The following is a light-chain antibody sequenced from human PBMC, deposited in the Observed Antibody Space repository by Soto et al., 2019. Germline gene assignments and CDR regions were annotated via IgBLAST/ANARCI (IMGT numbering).Light chain of an antibody. V-gene: IGKV3D-15*01. J-gene: IGKJ5*01. CDR1: QSVSSN. CDR2: GAS. Sequence: EIVMTQSPATLSVSPGERATLSCRASQSVSSNLAWYQQKLGQAPRLLIYGASTRATGIPARFSGSGSGTEFILTISSLQSEDFAVYYCQQYDNWPPLTFGQGTRLAI. CDR3: QQYDNWPPLT.